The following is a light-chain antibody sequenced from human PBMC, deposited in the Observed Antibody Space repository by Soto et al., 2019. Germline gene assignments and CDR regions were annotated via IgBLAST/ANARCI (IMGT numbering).Light chain of an antibody. V-gene: IGLV1-44*01. CDR1: NSNIGSNT. CDR3: QSYDSGVSASV. CDR2: SSN. J-gene: IGLJ2*01. Sequence: QSVLTQPPSASGTPGQRVTISCSGSNSNIGSNTVNWYQQFPGAAPKLLVYSSNLRPSGVPDRFSGSKSGTSASLAISGLQSEDESDYYCQSYDSGVSASVFGGGTKVTVL.